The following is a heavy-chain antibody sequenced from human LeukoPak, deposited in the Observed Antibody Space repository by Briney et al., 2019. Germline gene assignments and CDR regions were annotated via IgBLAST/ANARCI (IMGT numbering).Heavy chain of an antibody. V-gene: IGHV3-23*01. Sequence: GGSLRLSCAATGFTFSSYAMSWVRQAPGKGLEWVSAISGSGGSTYYADSVKGRFTISRDNSKNTLYLQMNSLRAEDTAVYYCAKDRGRLLGIDYWGQGTLVTVSS. CDR3: AKDRGRLLGIDY. J-gene: IGHJ4*02. CDR1: GFTFSSYA. CDR2: ISGSGGST. D-gene: IGHD1-26*01.